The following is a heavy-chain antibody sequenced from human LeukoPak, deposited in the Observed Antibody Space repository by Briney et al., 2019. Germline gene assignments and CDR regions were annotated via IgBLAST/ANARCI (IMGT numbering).Heavy chain of an antibody. V-gene: IGHV5-51*01. Sequence: GEYLEISLNSPGYRLTSNWIGWVPQIPRKGLEWVGIYYPGYSDNRLRPSFEGQFTISADKSINTAYLQWSSLKASDTAMYYCARHVGEYSRSPFDCWGQGTLVTVS. CDR2: YYPGYSDN. CDR3: ARHVGEYSRSPFDC. D-gene: IGHD6-6*01. CDR1: GYRLTSNW. J-gene: IGHJ4*02.